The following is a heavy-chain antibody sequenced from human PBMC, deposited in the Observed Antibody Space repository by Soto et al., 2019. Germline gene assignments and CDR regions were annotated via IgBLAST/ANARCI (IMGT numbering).Heavy chain of an antibody. CDR2: INAGNGNT. CDR3: ARTTDSSGNFDY. J-gene: IGHJ4*02. Sequence: QVQLVQSGAEVKKPGASVKVSCKASGYTFTSYAMHWVRQAPGQRLEWMGWINAGNGNTKYSQKFQGRVTITRDTSASTAYMELSSLRSEDTAAYYCARTTDSSGNFDYWGQGTLVTVSS. V-gene: IGHV1-3*01. CDR1: GYTFTSYA. D-gene: IGHD3-22*01.